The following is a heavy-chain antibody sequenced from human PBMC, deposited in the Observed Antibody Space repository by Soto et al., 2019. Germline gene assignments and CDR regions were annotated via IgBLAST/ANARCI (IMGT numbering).Heavy chain of an antibody. CDR2: IYYSGST. J-gene: IGHJ3*02. Sequence: QLQLQESGPGLVKPSETLSLTCTVSGGSISSSSYYWGWIRQPPGKGLEWIGSIYYSGSTYYNPSLKSRVSISVDTSKNQFSLKLSSVTAADTAVYYCARLKSTVTTAVVAFDIWGQGTMVTVSS. CDR3: ARLKSTVTTAVVAFDI. CDR1: GGSISSSSYY. D-gene: IGHD4-17*01. V-gene: IGHV4-39*01.